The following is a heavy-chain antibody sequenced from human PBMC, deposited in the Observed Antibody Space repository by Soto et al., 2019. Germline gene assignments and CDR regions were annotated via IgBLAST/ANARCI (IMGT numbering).Heavy chain of an antibody. J-gene: IGHJ5*02. CDR3: AREGGFDWFYP. CDR1: GFTFSDYE. V-gene: IGHV3-48*03. Sequence: EVHLVESGGGLVQPGGSLSLSCAASGFTFSDYEMNWVRQAPGKGLEWVSYISLSGNTIHYADSVKGRFTISRDNAKNSVYLQMNSLRVEDTAIYYCAREGGFDWFYPWGQGTLVTVSS. CDR2: ISLSGNTI.